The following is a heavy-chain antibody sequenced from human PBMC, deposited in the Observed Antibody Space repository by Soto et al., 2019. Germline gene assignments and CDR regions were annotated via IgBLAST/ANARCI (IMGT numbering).Heavy chain of an antibody. Sequence: GGSLRLSCAASGFTFSSYWMSWVRQAPGKGLEWVANIKQDGSEKYYVDSVKGRFTISRDNAKNSLYLQMNSLRAEDTAVYYCARDDYGDFLGFDYWGQGTLVTVSS. CDR1: GFTFSSYW. J-gene: IGHJ4*02. CDR3: ARDDYGDFLGFDY. V-gene: IGHV3-7*05. CDR2: IKQDGSEK. D-gene: IGHD4-17*01.